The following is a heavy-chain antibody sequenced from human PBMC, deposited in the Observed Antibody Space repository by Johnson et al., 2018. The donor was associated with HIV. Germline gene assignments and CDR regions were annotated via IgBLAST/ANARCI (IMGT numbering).Heavy chain of an antibody. CDR2: ISSTGTTI. D-gene: IGHD1-26*01. Sequence: VQLVESGGGLVKPGWSLRLSCAASGFTFSDYYMSWIRQAPGKGLDWVSYISSTGTTIYYADSVKGRFTISRDNAMKSLYLQINSLRAEDTAVYYCAKDAGWSIVGATDGRDAFDIWGQGTMVTVSS. CDR3: AKDAGWSIVGATDGRDAFDI. J-gene: IGHJ3*02. CDR1: GFTFSDYY. V-gene: IGHV3-11*04.